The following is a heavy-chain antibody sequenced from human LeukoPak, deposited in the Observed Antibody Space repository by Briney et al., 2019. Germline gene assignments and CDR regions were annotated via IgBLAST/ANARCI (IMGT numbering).Heavy chain of an antibody. J-gene: IGHJ4*02. V-gene: IGHV3-48*03. D-gene: IGHD3-10*01. Sequence: SGGSLRLSCAASGFTFNSYEMNWVRQAPGKGLEWVSYISSSGSAIYYADPVKGRFTISRDNAKNSLYLQMSSLRAEDTAVYYCVRLSGTYYYTSGLDYWGQGTLVTVSS. CDR1: GFTFNSYE. CDR2: ISSSGSAI. CDR3: VRLSGTYYYTSGLDY.